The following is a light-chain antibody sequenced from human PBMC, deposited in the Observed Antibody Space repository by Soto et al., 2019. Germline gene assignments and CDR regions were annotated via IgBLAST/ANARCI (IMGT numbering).Light chain of an antibody. Sequence: EIVLTQSPATLSVSPGEGAALSCRASQSVSRYLAWYQQNPGQAPRLLIYDASNRATGIPARFSGSGSGTDFTLTISSLEPEDFAVYYCQQRSSWPLTFGGGTEVEIK. V-gene: IGKV3-11*01. CDR1: QSVSRY. CDR3: QQRSSWPLT. J-gene: IGKJ4*01. CDR2: DAS.